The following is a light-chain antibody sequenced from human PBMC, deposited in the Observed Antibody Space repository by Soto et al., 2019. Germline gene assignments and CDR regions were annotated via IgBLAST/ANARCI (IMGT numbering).Light chain of an antibody. Sequence: EIVMTQSPATLSVSPGERATLSCRASLSVSSNLAWYQQKPGQTPRLLIYGASTRAPGIPARFSGSGSGTEFTLTISSLQSGDFAVYYCQHYNNWPRTFGQGTKVDIK. V-gene: IGKV3-15*01. CDR2: GAS. CDR3: QHYNNWPRT. J-gene: IGKJ1*01. CDR1: LSVSSN.